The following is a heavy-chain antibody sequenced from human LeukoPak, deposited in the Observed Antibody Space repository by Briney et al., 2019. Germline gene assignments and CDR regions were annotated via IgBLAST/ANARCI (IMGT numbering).Heavy chain of an antibody. Sequence: PGGSLRLSCGASGSIFSSYAMSWVRQAPGKGLEWVSAITGSGGSTYYEDSVKGRFTISRDNSKNTLYLQMNSLRAEDTAVYHCAISRDSSGYYYSWGQGTLVTVSS. CDR1: GSIFSSYA. V-gene: IGHV3-23*01. CDR2: ITGSGGST. CDR3: AISRDSSGYYYS. D-gene: IGHD3-22*01. J-gene: IGHJ4*02.